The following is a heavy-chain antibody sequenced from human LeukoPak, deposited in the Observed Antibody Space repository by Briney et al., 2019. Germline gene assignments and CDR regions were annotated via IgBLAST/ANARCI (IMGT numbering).Heavy chain of an antibody. V-gene: IGHV7-4-1*02. D-gene: IGHD3-10*01. CDR1: GYTFTSYA. CDR2: INTNTGNP. J-gene: IGHJ5*02. CDR3: ARDVLLWFGERGTFDP. Sequence: ASVKVSCKASGYTFTSYAMNWVRQAPGQGLKWMGWINTNTGNPTYAQGFTGRFVFSLDTSVSTAYLQISSLKAEDTAVYYCARDVLLWFGERGTFDPWGQGTLVTVSS.